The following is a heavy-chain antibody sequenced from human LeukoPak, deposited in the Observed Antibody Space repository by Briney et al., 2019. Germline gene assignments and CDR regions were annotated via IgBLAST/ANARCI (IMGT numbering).Heavy chain of an antibody. J-gene: IGHJ5*02. Sequence: ASVKVSCKASGYTFTSYGISWVRQAPGQGLEWMGWISAYNGNTNYAQKLQGRVTMTTDTSTSTAYMELRSLRSDDTAVYYCARDRRITMVRGVIRGRWFDPWGQGTLVTVSS. D-gene: IGHD3-10*01. V-gene: IGHV1-18*01. CDR1: GYTFTSYG. CDR2: ISAYNGNT. CDR3: ARDRRITMVRGVIRGRWFDP.